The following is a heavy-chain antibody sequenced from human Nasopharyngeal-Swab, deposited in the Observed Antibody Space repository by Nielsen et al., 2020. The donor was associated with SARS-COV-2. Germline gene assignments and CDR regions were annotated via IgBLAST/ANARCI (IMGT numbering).Heavy chain of an antibody. CDR1: GFTFSSYS. V-gene: IGHV3-21*01. J-gene: IGHJ4*02. CDR3: ARDGYSSSWYDY. CDR2: ISSSSSYI. D-gene: IGHD6-13*01. Sequence: GESLKISCAASGFTFSSYSMNWVRQAPGKGLEWVSSISSSSSYIYYAGSVKGRFTISRDNAKNSLYLQMNSLRAEDTAVYYCARDGYSSSWYDYWGQGTLVTVSS.